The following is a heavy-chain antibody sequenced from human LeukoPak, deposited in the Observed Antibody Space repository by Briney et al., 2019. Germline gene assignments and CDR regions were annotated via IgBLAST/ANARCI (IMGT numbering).Heavy chain of an antibody. J-gene: IGHJ1*01. D-gene: IGHD2-15*01. CDR3: ARRDCSGGSCYFHP. CDR2: IYYSGST. CDR1: GGSVSSSSHY. V-gene: IGHV4-39*01. Sequence: SETLSLTCTVSGGSVSSSSHYWNWIRQPPGKGLEWIGSIYYSGSTNYNPSLQSRVTISVDTSKNRFSLRLSSVTAADTAMYYCARRDCSGGSCYFHPGGQGTLVTVSS.